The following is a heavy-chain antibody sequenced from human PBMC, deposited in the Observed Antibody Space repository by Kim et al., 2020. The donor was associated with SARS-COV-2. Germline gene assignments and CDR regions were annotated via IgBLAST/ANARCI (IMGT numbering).Heavy chain of an antibody. CDR1: GGSISSSSYY. Sequence: SETLSLTCTVSGGSISSSSYYWGWIRQPPGKGLEWIGSIYYSGSTYYNPSLKSRVTISVDTSKNQFSLKLSSVTAADTAVYYCARQRCSSTSCPLGYWGQGTLVTVSS. D-gene: IGHD2-2*01. CDR3: ARQRCSSTSCPLGY. V-gene: IGHV4-39*01. J-gene: IGHJ4*02. CDR2: IYYSGST.